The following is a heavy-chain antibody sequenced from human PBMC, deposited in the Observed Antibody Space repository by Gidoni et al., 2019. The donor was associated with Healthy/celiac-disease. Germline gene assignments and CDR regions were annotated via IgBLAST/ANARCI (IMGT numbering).Heavy chain of an antibody. J-gene: IGHJ3*02. CDR2: TYYRSKWYN. D-gene: IGHD6-19*01. CDR3: ARARIAVAGGHMAPMFAFDI. V-gene: IGHV6-1*01. Sequence: RQSPSRGLEWLGRTYYRSKWYNDYAVSVKSRITINPDTSKNQFSLQLNSVTPEDTAVYYCARARIAVAGGHMAPMFAFDIWGQGTMVTVSS.